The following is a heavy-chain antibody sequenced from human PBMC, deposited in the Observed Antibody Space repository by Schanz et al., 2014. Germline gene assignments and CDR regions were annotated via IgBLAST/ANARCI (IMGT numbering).Heavy chain of an antibody. V-gene: IGHV3-30*02. CDR1: GFMFSSYG. CDR2: INSDGTKR. CDR3: AASSGWHPSTDY. J-gene: IGHJ4*02. Sequence: VQLVESGGGLVQPGGSLRLSCAASGFMFSSYGMHWVRQAPGKGLEWVAFINSDGTKRFYADSVKGRFTISRDNAKSSLYLQMNSLRVEDTAVYYCAASSGWHPSTDYWGQGTLVTVSS. D-gene: IGHD6-19*01.